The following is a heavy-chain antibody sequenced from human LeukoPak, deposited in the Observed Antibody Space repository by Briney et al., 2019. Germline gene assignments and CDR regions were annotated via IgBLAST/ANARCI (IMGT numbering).Heavy chain of an antibody. J-gene: IGHJ4*02. CDR2: IIPIFGTA. V-gene: IGHV1-69*13. CDR3: ATLGYCSSTSCYATAN. Sequence: ASVKVSCKASGGTFSSDAISWLRQAPGQGLEWMGGIIPIFGTANYAQKFQGRVTITADESTSTAYMELSSLRSEDTAVYYCATLGYCSSTSCYATANWGQGTLVTVSS. D-gene: IGHD2-2*01. CDR1: GGTFSSDA.